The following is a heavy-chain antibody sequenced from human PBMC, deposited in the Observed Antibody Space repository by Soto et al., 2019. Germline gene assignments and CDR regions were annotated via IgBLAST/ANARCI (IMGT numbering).Heavy chain of an antibody. CDR2: IWYDGSNK. V-gene: IGHV3-33*01. CDR1: GFTFSSYG. CDR3: ASLIGYCTNGVCSTGDY. Sequence: GGSLRLSCAASGFTFSSYGMHWVRQAPGKGLEWVAVIWYDGSNKYYADSVKCRFTISRDNSKNTLYLQMNSLRAEDTAVYYCASLIGYCTNGVCSTGDYWGQGTLVTVSS. J-gene: IGHJ4*02. D-gene: IGHD2-8*01.